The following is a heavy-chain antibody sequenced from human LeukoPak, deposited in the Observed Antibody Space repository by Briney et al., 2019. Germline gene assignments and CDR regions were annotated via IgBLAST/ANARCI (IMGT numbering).Heavy chain of an antibody. CDR2: ISAYNGNT. D-gene: IGHD5-24*01. J-gene: IGHJ4*02. CDR1: RGTFSNYV. CDR3: ARDPPGYNDLNVGDY. Sequence: ASVKVSCKAVRGTFSNYVISWVRQAPGQGLEWMGWISAYNGNTNYAQKLQGRVTMTTDTSTSTAYMELRSLRSDDTAVYYCARDPPGYNDLNVGDYWGQGTLVTVSS. V-gene: IGHV1-18*01.